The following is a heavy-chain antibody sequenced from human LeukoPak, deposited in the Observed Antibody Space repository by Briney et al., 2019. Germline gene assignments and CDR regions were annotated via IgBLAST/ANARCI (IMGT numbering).Heavy chain of an antibody. V-gene: IGHV3-30*18. CDR3: AKTRDRFLEWSYNDYYFDY. CDR1: RFTFSSYG. Sequence: GGSLRLSCAASRFTFSSYGMHWVRQAPGKGLEWVAVISYDGSNKYYADSVKGRFTISRDNSKNTLYLQMNSLRAEDTAVYYCAKTRDRFLEWSYNDYYFDYWGQGTLVTVSS. D-gene: IGHD3-3*01. J-gene: IGHJ4*02. CDR2: ISYDGSNK.